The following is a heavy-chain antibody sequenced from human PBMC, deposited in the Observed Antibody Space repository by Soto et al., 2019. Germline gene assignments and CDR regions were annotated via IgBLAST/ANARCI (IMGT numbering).Heavy chain of an antibody. V-gene: IGHV3-64D*08. J-gene: IGHJ6*03. CDR2: ISRDGRNT. CDR1: GFTFSSYP. D-gene: IGHD4-17*01. Sequence: EVQLVESGGKWVQPGGSLRLSCSASGFTFSSYPLHWVRQAPGKGLEYVSTISRDGRNTYFADSVKGRFTISRDNSENSLYLHMSSLRVEDTAVYYCVKGGDYGDYGIYMDVWGKGTTVTVSS. CDR3: VKGGDYGDYGIYMDV.